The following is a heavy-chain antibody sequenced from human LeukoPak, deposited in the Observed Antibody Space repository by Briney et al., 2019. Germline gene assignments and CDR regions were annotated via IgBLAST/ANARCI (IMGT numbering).Heavy chain of an antibody. CDR2: VYYTGRA. Sequence: SETLSLTCNVSGGSISGYHWSWIRQSPGKGLEWIGYVYYTGRANYNPSLSSRVTISVDTSKNQFSLKLSSVTAADTAVYYCAREFGSSSWPSSFDYWGQGTLVTVTS. J-gene: IGHJ4*02. CDR1: GGSISGYH. D-gene: IGHD6-13*01. CDR3: AREFGSSSWPSSFDY. V-gene: IGHV4-59*12.